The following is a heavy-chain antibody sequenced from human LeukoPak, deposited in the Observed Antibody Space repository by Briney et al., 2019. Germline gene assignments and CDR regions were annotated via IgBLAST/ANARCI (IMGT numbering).Heavy chain of an antibody. J-gene: IGHJ4*02. V-gene: IGHV3-30*18. Sequence: PGGSLRLSCAASGFTFSSYGMHWVRQAPGKGLKWVAVISYDGSNKYYADSVKGRFTISGDNSKNTLYLQMNSLRAEDTAVYYCAKDTPYERPDRWGQGTLVTVSS. CDR2: ISYDGSNK. CDR3: AKDTPYERPDR. D-gene: IGHD3-3*01. CDR1: GFTFSSYG.